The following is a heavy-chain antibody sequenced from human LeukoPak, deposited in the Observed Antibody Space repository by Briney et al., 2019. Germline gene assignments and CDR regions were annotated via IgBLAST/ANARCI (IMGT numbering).Heavy chain of an antibody. V-gene: IGHV4-34*01. Sequence: SETLSLTCAVYGGSFSGYYWSWIRQPPGKGLEWIGEINHSGSTNYNPSLKSRVTISVDTSKNQFSLKLSSVTAADTAVYYCASRRGYSYGRTLDYWGQGTLVTVPS. CDR1: GGSFSGYY. D-gene: IGHD5-18*01. J-gene: IGHJ4*02. CDR2: INHSGST. CDR3: ASRRGYSYGRTLDY.